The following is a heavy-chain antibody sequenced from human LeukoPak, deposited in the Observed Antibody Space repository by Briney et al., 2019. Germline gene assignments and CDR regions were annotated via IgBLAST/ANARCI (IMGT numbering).Heavy chain of an antibody. D-gene: IGHD1-26*01. V-gene: IGHV3-30*04. CDR2: ISSDGSNK. CDR3: ARDDIIVGATTLDY. J-gene: IGHJ4*02. Sequence: GGSLRLSCESSGFIFSTYAIHWVRQAPGKGLEGLAVISSDGSNKYHVDSVKGRFTISRDNSKNTLYLEMDSVRLGDTAVYYCARDDIIVGATTLDYWGQGTLVTVSS. CDR1: GFIFSTYA.